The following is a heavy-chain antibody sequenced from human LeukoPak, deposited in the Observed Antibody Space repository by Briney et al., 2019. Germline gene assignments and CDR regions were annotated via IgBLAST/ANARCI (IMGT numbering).Heavy chain of an antibody. Sequence: PSETLSLTCTVSGGSISSYYWSWIRQPPGKGLEWIGYIYFSGSTNYNPSLKSRVTISVDTSKNQFSLKLSSVTAADTAVYYCVAVEYSSSSSGYWGQGTLVTVSS. CDR2: IYFSGST. V-gene: IGHV4-59*01. D-gene: IGHD6-6*01. CDR3: VAVEYSSSSSGY. J-gene: IGHJ4*02. CDR1: GGSISSYY.